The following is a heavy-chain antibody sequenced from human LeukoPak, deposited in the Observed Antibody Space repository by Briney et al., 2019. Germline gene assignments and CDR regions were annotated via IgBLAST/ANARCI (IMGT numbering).Heavy chain of an antibody. CDR3: ARGPVAGTIWFDP. Sequence: GASVKVSCKASGYTFTSYGISWVRQAPGQGLEWMGWISAYNGNTNYAQKLQGRVTITTDESTSTAYMELSSLRSEDTAVYYCARGPVAGTIWFDPWGQGTLVTVSS. CDR1: GYTFTSYG. V-gene: IGHV1-18*01. D-gene: IGHD6-19*01. CDR2: ISAYNGNT. J-gene: IGHJ5*02.